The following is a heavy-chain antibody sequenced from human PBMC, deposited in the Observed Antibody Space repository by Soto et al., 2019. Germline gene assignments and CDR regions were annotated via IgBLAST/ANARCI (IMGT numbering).Heavy chain of an antibody. V-gene: IGHV3-23*01. CDR1: GFTFSSYA. Sequence: EVQLLESGGGLVQPGGSLRLSCAASGFTFSSYAMSWVRQAPGKGLEWVSAISGSGGSTYYADSVKGRFTISRDKSKNTLYLQMNSLRAEDSAVYSCAKDQVIYPGDCHDYWGQGTLVTVSS. CDR2: ISGSGGST. J-gene: IGHJ4*02. CDR3: AKDQVIYPGDCHDY. D-gene: IGHD2-21*02.